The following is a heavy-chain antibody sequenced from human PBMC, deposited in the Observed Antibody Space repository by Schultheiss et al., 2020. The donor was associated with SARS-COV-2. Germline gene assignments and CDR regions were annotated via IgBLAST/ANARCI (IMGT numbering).Heavy chain of an antibody. J-gene: IGHJ6*02. CDR2: ISGSGGST. CDR1: GFTFSSYA. D-gene: IGHD5-24*01. Sequence: GESLKISCAASGFTFSSYAMSWVRQAPGKGLEWVSAISGSGGSTYYADSVKGRFTISRDNSKNTLYLQMNSLRAEDTAVYYCARDSDGYPNRGRYYYYGMDVWGQGTTVTVSS. V-gene: IGHV3-23*01. CDR3: ARDSDGYPNRGRYYYYGMDV.